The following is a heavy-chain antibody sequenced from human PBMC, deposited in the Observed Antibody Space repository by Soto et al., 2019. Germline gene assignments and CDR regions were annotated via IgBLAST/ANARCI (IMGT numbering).Heavy chain of an antibody. CDR2: ISTGGSTI. CDR3: ARGSPQFWQLFDN. D-gene: IGHD3-3*01. J-gene: IGHJ4*02. CDR1: GFTFRAYY. Sequence: PGGSMRPSCTASGFTFRAYYMNWIRQAPGEGLEWVSYISTGGSTIFYADSVKARFTISRDNDNNSLSLQMDRLRADDTGVYYFARGSPQFWQLFDNWGQGALVTVSS. V-gene: IGHV3-11*01.